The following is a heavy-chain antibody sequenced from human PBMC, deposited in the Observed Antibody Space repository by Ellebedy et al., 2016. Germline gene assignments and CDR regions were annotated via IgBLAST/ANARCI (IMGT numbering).Heavy chain of an antibody. Sequence: GGSLRLSCAASGFTFSSYAMGWVRQAPGKGLEWVSAIRGSVMSTFYADPVKGRFTISKDNSKNTLYLQMNSLRAEDTAVYYCAKGGSENVWGSYLDYWGLGTLVTVSS. CDR1: GFTFSSYA. CDR3: AKGGSENVWGSYLDY. J-gene: IGHJ4*02. D-gene: IGHD3-16*02. CDR2: IRGSVMST. V-gene: IGHV3-23*01.